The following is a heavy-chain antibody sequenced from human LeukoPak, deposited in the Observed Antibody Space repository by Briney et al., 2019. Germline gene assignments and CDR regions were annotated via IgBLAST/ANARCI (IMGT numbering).Heavy chain of an antibody. CDR2: VNRDSTTV. CDR1: GFTFYDYA. V-gene: IGHV3-9*01. CDR3: AKDLAVGTTPRVYAFDV. J-gene: IGHJ3*01. D-gene: IGHD1-26*01. Sequence: GGSLTLSCAASGFTFYDYAMHWVRQVPGKGLAWVGGVNRDSTTVAYGDSVKGRFTISRDNARNSLYLQMNSLRTEDTALYYCAKDLAVGTTPRVYAFDVWGQGTMVTVS.